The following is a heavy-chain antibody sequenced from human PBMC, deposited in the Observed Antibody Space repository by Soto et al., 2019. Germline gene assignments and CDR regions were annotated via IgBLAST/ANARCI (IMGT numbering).Heavy chain of an antibody. CDR1: GYTFQNYH. J-gene: IGHJ4*02. Sequence: QVQLVQSGAEVKEPGASVRVSCKASGYTFQNYHMHWVRQAPGQGLEWMGIIHPSGETTTYAQKSXGXXAMTRDTSMRTAYMELSSLTSEDTAVYYCARDLWGSWTVDYWGQGTLVTVSS. V-gene: IGHV1-46*02. CDR3: ARDLWGSWTVDY. D-gene: IGHD3-16*01. CDR2: IHPSGETT.